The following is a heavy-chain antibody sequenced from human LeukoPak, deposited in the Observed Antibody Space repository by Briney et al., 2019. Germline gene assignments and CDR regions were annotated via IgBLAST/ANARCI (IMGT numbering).Heavy chain of an antibody. CDR2: INHSGST. Sequence: SETLPLTCAVYGGSFSGYYWSWIRQPPGKGLEWIGEINHSGSTNYNPSLKSRVTISVDTSKNQFSLKLSSVTAADTAVYYCARVYYSSSYDYWYFDLWGRGTLVTVSS. CDR3: ARVYYSSSYDYWYFDL. D-gene: IGHD6-13*01. CDR1: GGSFSGYY. J-gene: IGHJ2*01. V-gene: IGHV4-34*01.